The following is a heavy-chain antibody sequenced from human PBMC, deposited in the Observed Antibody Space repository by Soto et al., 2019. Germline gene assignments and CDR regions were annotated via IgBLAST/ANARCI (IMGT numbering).Heavy chain of an antibody. D-gene: IGHD6-6*01. Sequence: EVQLVESGGGLVQPGGSLRLSCAASGFTFSSYWMSWVRQAPGKGLEWVANIKQDGSEKYYVDSVKGRFTISRDNAKNSLYLHMNSLRAEDTAVYYCERRHEYSSSSGFDYWGQGTLVTVSS. CDR3: ERRHEYSSSSGFDY. CDR1: GFTFSSYW. J-gene: IGHJ4*02. V-gene: IGHV3-7*01. CDR2: IKQDGSEK.